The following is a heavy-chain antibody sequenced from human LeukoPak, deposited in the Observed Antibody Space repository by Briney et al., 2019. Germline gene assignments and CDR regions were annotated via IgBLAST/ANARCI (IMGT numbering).Heavy chain of an antibody. D-gene: IGHD1-26*01. CDR2: IYYSGST. CDR3: ARDVYSGSYNNKYFDY. CDR1: GGSISSYY. J-gene: IGHJ4*02. V-gene: IGHV4-59*12. Sequence: SETLSLTCTVSGGSISSYYWSWIRQPPGKGLEWIGYIYYSGSTNYNPSLKSRVTISVDTSKNQFSLKLSSVTAADTAVYYCARDVYSGSYNNKYFDYWGQGTLVTVSS.